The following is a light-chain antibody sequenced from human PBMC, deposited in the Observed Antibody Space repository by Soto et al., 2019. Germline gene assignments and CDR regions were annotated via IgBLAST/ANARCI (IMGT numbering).Light chain of an antibody. V-gene: IGLV1-36*01. J-gene: IGLJ1*01. CDR1: SSNIGNNA. CDR2: YDD. CDR3: AAWDDSLNGYV. Sequence: HSVLTKPPSVTEVPRQRVTISCSGSSSNIGNNAVNWYQQLPGKAPKLLIYYDDLLPSGVSDRFSGSKSGTSASLAISGPQSEDEADYYCAAWDDSLNGYVFGTGTKVT.